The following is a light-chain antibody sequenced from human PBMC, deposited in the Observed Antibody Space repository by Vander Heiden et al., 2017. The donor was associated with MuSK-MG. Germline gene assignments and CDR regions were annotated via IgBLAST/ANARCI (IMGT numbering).Light chain of an antibody. CDR3: QQYNTYST. V-gene: IGKV1-5*01. J-gene: IGKJ1*01. CDR2: DAS. CDR1: QSISSW. Sequence: DIKMTQSPSTLSASVGDRVTITCRASQSISSWLAWYQQKPGKAPNLLIYDASSLKRGVPSRFSGSGSGTEFTITINSLQPDDFATYYCQQYNTYSTFGQGTKVAIK.